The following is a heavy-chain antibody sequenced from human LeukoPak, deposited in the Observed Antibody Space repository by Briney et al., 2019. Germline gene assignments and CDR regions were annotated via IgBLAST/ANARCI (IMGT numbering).Heavy chain of an antibody. D-gene: IGHD3-9*01. J-gene: IGHJ6*03. CDR1: GFTLSTYS. V-gene: IGHV3-48*01. Sequence: GGSLRLSCTVSGFTLSTYSLNWVRQAPGKGLEWVSYISSSSSTIYYADSVKGRFTISRDNAKNSLYLQMNSLRAEDTAVYYCARADWSHYYYYYMDVWGKGTTVTVSS. CDR3: ARADWSHYYYYYMDV. CDR2: ISSSSSTI.